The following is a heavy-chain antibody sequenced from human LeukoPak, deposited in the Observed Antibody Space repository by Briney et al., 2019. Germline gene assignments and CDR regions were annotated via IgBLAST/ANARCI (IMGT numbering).Heavy chain of an antibody. J-gene: IGHJ4*02. CDR3: ARDIPEYYYDSSGYSLDY. Sequence: GASVKVSCKASGYTFTSYGIIWVRQAPGQGLEWMGWISAYNGNTNYAQKLQGRVTMTTDTSTSTAYMELRSLRSDDTAVYYCARDIPEYYYDSSGYSLDYWGQGTLVTVSS. CDR1: GYTFTSYG. CDR2: ISAYNGNT. V-gene: IGHV1-18*01. D-gene: IGHD3-22*01.